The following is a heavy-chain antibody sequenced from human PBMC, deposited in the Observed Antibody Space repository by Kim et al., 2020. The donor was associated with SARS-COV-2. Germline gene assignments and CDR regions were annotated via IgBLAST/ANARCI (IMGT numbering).Heavy chain of an antibody. CDR3: ARVGYCSSTSCLRAGDYYYGMDV. J-gene: IGHJ6*02. Sequence: ASVKVSCKASGYTFTGYYMHWVRQAPGQGLEWMGWINPNSGGTNYAQKFQGRVTMTRDTSISTAYMELSRLRSDDTAVYYCARVGYCSSTSCLRAGDYYYGMDVWGQGTTVTVSS. V-gene: IGHV1-2*02. D-gene: IGHD2-2*01. CDR2: INPNSGGT. CDR1: GYTFTGYY.